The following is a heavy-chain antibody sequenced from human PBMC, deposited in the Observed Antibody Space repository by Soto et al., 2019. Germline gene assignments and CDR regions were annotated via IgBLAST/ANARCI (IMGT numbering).Heavy chain of an antibody. V-gene: IGHV3-49*03. Sequence: LRLSCATSGFTFADYLMRWFRQAPGKGLEWVGFIRRKAYGGTREHAASVQGRFTISRDDSKSIAYLEMNGLKTEDRAVYYCTRSPDPGYCSSSSCPTLVDVWGQGTTVTVSS. CDR1: GFTFADYL. D-gene: IGHD2-2*03. CDR3: TRSPDPGYCSSSSCPTLVDV. CDR2: IRRKAYGGTR. J-gene: IGHJ6*02.